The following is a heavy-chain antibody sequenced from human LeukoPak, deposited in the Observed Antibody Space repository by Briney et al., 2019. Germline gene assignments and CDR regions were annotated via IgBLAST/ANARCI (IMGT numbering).Heavy chain of an antibody. CDR2: IKEDGSET. CDR3: ARVLGEAAAAYYYYYGMDV. D-gene: IGHD6-13*01. J-gene: IGHJ6*02. V-gene: IGHV3-7*01. CDR1: GFSFSSYW. Sequence: PGGSLRLSCAASGFSFSSYWMTWVRQAPGKGLEWVANIKEDGSETYYVDSVKGRFTISRDNTKISLYLQMNSLRAEDTAVYYCARVLGEAAAAYYYYYGMDVWGQGTTVTVA.